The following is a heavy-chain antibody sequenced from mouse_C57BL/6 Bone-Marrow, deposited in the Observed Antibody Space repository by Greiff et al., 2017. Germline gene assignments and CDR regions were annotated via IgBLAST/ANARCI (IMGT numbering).Heavy chain of an antibody. D-gene: IGHD2-2*01. J-gene: IGHJ2*01. CDR2: IDPSDSYT. CDR1: GYTFTSYW. V-gene: IGHV1-69*01. CDR3: ARSMVTTGDY. Sequence: QVQLQQPGAELVMPGASVKLSCKASGYTFTSYWMHWVKQRPGQGLEWIGEIDPSDSYTNYNQKFKGKSTLTVDKSSSIAYMQLSSLTSEDSAVYYCARSMVTTGDYWGQGTTLTVSS.